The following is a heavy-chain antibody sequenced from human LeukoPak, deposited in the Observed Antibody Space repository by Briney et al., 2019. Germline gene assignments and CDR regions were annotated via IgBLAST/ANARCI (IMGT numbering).Heavy chain of an antibody. D-gene: IGHD6-13*01. CDR2: IKHDGSEK. CDR3: GRDTSPSSSSSYFEALDT. J-gene: IGHJ3*02. CDR1: GFTFTNDW. V-gene: IGHV3-7*01. Sequence: GGSLTLTCAASGFTFTNDWMTWVRQAPGKGLEWVANIKHDGSEKNYLDSVKGRFTISRDNTKNSLFLQMNSLRAEDTAIYYCGRDTSPSSSSSYFEALDTWGQGTMVTVSS.